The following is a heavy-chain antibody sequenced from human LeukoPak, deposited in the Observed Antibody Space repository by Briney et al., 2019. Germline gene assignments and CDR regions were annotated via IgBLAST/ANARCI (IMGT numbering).Heavy chain of an antibody. CDR2: IYYSGST. CDR1: GGSISSRGYY. V-gene: IGHV4-39*07. Sequence: PSETLSLTCTVSGGSISSRGYYWGWIRQPPGKGLEWIGTIYYSGSTYYNPSLKSRVTISVDTSKNQFSLKLSSVTAADTAVYYCARDRGSYETNFDYWGQGTLVTVSS. D-gene: IGHD5-12*01. J-gene: IGHJ4*02. CDR3: ARDRGSYETNFDY.